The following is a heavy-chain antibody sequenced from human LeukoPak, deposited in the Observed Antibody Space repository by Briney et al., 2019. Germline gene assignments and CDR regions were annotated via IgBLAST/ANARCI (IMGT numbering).Heavy chain of an antibody. CDR3: ARSGSYCSGGSCYLNWFDP. CDR1: GYTFTDHY. CDR2: INPNSGGT. D-gene: IGHD2-15*01. Sequence: ASVKVSCKASGYTFTDHYMHWVRQAPGQGLEWMGWINPNSGGTNYAQKFQGRVTMTRDTSISTAYMELSRLRSDDTAVYYCARSGSYCSGGSCYLNWFDPWGQGTLVTVSS. V-gene: IGHV1-2*02. J-gene: IGHJ5*02.